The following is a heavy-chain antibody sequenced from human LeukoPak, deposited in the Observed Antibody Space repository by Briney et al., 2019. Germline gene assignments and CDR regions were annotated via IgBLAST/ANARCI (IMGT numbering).Heavy chain of an antibody. CDR3: ARATKWEFYHYYMDV. D-gene: IGHD1-26*01. CDR2: ISNGSGNR. CDR1: EFTFSSYS. V-gene: IGHV3-48*01. Sequence: GGSLRLSCVASEFTFSSYSMIWVRQAPGKGLEWISYISNGSGNRYYADSVKGRFTISRDNAKNLLYLQMNNLRADDTAVYYCARATKWEFYHYYMDVWGKGTTVAVSS. J-gene: IGHJ6*03.